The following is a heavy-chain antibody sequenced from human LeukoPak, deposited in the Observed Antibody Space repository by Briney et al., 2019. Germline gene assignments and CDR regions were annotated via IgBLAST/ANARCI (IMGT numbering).Heavy chain of an antibody. V-gene: IGHV3-23*01. J-gene: IGHJ4*02. CDR1: GFTFSXYA. CDR3: AKVSGYLYYFDY. Sequence: GGSLRLSCVASGFTFSXYAMSWVRQAPGKGLEWVSTITSSGGGAYYADSVKGRFTISRDKSNNTLYLQMNSLRTEDTAQYYCAKVSGYLYYFDYWGQGTLVTVSS. D-gene: IGHD3-22*01. CDR2: ITSSGGGA.